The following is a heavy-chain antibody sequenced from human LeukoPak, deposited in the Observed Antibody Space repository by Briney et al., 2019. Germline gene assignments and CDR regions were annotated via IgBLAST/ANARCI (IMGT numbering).Heavy chain of an antibody. V-gene: IGHV3-21*01. J-gene: IGHJ4*02. CDR1: GFTFSSYS. D-gene: IGHD6-13*01. CDR3: ARGLGIAAAGTGGGDY. Sequence: GGSLRLSCAASGFTFSSYSMNWVRQAPGKGLEWVSSISSSSSYIYYADSVKGRFTISRDNAKNSLYLQMDSLRAEDAAVYYCARGLGIAAAGTGGGDYWGQGTLVTVSS. CDR2: ISSSSSYI.